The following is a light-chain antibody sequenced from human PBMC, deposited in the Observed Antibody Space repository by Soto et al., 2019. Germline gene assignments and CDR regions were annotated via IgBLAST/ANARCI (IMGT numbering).Light chain of an antibody. V-gene: IGLV2-14*01. CDR3: TSYTSSTTLYV. Sequence: QSALTQPASVSGSPGQSISISCTGPSSDVGDYISVSWFQHHPGKAPKLMIYEVSNRPSGVSNRLSGSKSANTASLTISGLQAEDGSDYYCTSYTSSTTLYVFGTGTKVTVL. CDR1: SSDVGDYIS. CDR2: EVS. J-gene: IGLJ1*01.